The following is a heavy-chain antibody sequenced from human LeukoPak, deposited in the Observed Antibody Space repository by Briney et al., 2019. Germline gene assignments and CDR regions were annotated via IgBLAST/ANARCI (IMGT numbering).Heavy chain of an antibody. CDR1: GFTFSSYA. CDR2: ISYDGSNK. CDR3: ARSVYLVRGVTKY. D-gene: IGHD3-10*01. Sequence: GGSLRLSCAASGFTFSSYAMHWVRQAPGKGLEWVAVISYDGSNKYYADSVKGRFTISRDNSKNTLYLQMNSLRAEDTAVHYCARSVYLVRGVTKYWGQGTLVTVSS. V-gene: IGHV3-30-3*01. J-gene: IGHJ4*02.